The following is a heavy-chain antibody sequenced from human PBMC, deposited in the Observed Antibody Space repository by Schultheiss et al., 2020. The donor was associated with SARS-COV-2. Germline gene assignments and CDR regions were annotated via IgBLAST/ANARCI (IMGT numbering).Heavy chain of an antibody. J-gene: IGHJ3*02. V-gene: IGHV3-23*01. Sequence: GGSLRLSCAASGFTLTTYALSWVRQAPGKGLEWVSEISGSGGSTHYADSVKGRFTISRDISKNTLYLQMNSLRAEDTAVYYCARPPSSRDAFDIWGQGTMVTVSS. D-gene: IGHD6-13*01. CDR1: GFTLTTYA. CDR3: ARPPSSRDAFDI. CDR2: ISGSGGST.